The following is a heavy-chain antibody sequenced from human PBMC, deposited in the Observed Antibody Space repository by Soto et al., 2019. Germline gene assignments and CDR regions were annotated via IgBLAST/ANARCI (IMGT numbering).Heavy chain of an antibody. CDR1: GFDFRSHE. V-gene: IGHV3-48*03. CDR3: ARETLRDAIDI. Sequence: PGGSLRLSCVASGFDFRSHEMNWVRQAPGKGLEWVSNIRANDESIYYADSVKGRVSVSRDNAKNSLFLEMNSLRVGDTAVYYCARETLRDAIDIWGQGTMVTVSS. J-gene: IGHJ3*02. CDR2: IRANDESI.